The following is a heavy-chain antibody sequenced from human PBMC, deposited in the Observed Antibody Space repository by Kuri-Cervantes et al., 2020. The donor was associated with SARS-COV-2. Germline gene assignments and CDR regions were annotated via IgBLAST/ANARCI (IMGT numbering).Heavy chain of an antibody. Sequence: LSLTCAASGFTFSSYDMHWVRQATGKGLEWVSAISGSGGSTYYADSVKGRFTISRDNSKNTLYLQMNSLRAEDTAVYYCAKEASVVPAAEGFDYWGQGTLVTVSS. D-gene: IGHD2-2*01. CDR1: GFTFSSYD. V-gene: IGHV3-23*01. J-gene: IGHJ4*02. CDR3: AKEASVVPAAEGFDY. CDR2: ISGSGGST.